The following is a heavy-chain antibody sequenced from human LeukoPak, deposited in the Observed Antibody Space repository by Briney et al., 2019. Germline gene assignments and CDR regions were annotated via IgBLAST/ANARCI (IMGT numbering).Heavy chain of an antibody. V-gene: IGHV3-7*01. CDR1: GFTFTTYW. D-gene: IGHD3-3*01. J-gene: IGHJ4*02. Sequence: GGSLRLSCAASGFTFTTYWMSWVRQAPGKGLEWVANIKQDGTEKYYVDSVKGRFTISRDNAKNSLYLQMNSLRVEDTAVYYCAKGAYYADWGQGTLVTVSS. CDR2: IKQDGTEK. CDR3: AKGAYYAD.